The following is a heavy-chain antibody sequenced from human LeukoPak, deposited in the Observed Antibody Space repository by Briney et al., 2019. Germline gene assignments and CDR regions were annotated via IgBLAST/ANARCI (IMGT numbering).Heavy chain of an antibody. V-gene: IGHV3-30*03. CDR3: ARDWRDSSGKFPNDAFDI. J-gene: IGHJ3*02. CDR2: ISYDGSNK. D-gene: IGHD3-22*01. Sequence: GRSLRLSCAASGFTFSSYGMHWVRQAPGKGLEWVAVISYDGSNKYYADSVKGRFTISRDNSKNTLYLQMNSLRAEDTAVYYCARDWRDSSGKFPNDAFDIWGQGTMVTVSS. CDR1: GFTFSSYG.